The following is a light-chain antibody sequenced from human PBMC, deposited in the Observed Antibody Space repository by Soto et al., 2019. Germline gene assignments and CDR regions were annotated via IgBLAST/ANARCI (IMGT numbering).Light chain of an antibody. J-gene: IGLJ1*01. CDR3: QSYDSSLSGFYV. CDR2: GNS. CDR1: SSNIGAGYD. V-gene: IGLV1-40*01. Sequence: QSVLTQPPSVSGAPGQRVTISCTGSSSNIGAGYDVHWYQQLPGTAPKLLIYGNSNRPSGVPDRFSGSKSGTSASLSITGLQAEDEAYYSCQSYDSSLSGFYVFGTGTKVTVL.